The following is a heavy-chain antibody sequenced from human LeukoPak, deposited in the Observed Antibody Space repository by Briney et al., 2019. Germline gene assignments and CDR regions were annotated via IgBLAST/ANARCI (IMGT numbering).Heavy chain of an antibody. CDR3: AKCLLARLYYFDY. J-gene: IGHJ4*02. Sequence: GGSLRLSCAASGFTVSSNYMSWVRQAPGKGLEWVSVIYSGGSTYYADSVKGRFTISRDNSKNSLYLQMNSLRAEDTAVYYCAKCLLARLYYFDYWGQGTLVTVSS. CDR1: GFTVSSNY. V-gene: IGHV3-53*01. CDR2: IYSGGST. D-gene: IGHD2-2*01.